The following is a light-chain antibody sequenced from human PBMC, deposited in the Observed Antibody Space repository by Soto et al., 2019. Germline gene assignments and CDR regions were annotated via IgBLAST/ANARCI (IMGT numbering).Light chain of an antibody. V-gene: IGKV3-15*01. CDR2: GAS. J-gene: IGKJ1*01. Sequence: EIVMTQSPATLSVSPGERATLSCRASQSVSSNLAWYQQKPGQAPWLLIYGASTRATGIPARFSGSGSGTEFTLTISSLQSEDFAVYYWQQYNNWPQTFGQGTKVEIK. CDR1: QSVSSN. CDR3: QQYNNWPQT.